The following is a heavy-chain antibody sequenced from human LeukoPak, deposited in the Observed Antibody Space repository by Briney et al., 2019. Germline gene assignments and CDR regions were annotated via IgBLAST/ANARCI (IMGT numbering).Heavy chain of an antibody. CDR3: AKDIGRLSGYSYACDY. CDR1: GFTFSSYA. CDR2: ISGSGGST. V-gene: IGHV3-23*01. D-gene: IGHD5-18*01. J-gene: IGHJ4*02. Sequence: GGSLRLSCAASGFTFSSYAMSWVRQAPGKGLEWVSAISGSGGSTYYADSVKGRFTISRDNSKNTLYLQMNGLRAEDTAVYYCAKDIGRLSGYSYACDYWGQGTLVTVSS.